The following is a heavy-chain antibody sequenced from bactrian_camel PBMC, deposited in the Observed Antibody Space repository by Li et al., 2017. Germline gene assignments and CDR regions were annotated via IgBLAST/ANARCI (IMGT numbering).Heavy chain of an antibody. J-gene: IGHJ4*01. Sequence: VQLVESGGGLVQPGGSLRLSCAASGFTFSGYAMSWLRQAPGKGLEWVSSISGSSRTYYSNSVKGRCTIARDNTKSTVYLQMISLKTEDTAMYYCALGGLTTVHSLQGQGTQVTVS. D-gene: IGHD3*01. V-gene: IGHV3S10*01. CDR1: GFTFSGYA. CDR2: ISGSSRT.